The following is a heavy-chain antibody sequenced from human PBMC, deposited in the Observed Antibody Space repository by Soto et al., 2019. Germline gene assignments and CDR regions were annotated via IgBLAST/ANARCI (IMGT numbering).Heavy chain of an antibody. V-gene: IGHV3-30-3*01. J-gene: IGHJ4*02. CDR1: GFTFSSYA. CDR3: ARAPITIFGVVIIDLDY. D-gene: IGHD3-3*01. CDR2: ISYDGNSK. Sequence: PGGSLRLSCAASGFTFSSYAMSWVRQAPGKGLEWVAFISYDGNSKYYADSVKGRFTISRDNSKNTLYLQMNSLRAEDTAVYYCARAPITIFGVVIIDLDYWGQGTLVTVSS.